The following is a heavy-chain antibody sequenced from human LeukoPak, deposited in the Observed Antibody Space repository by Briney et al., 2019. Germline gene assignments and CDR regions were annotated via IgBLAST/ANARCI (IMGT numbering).Heavy chain of an antibody. D-gene: IGHD3-10*01. V-gene: IGHV3-30*18. J-gene: IGHJ6*02. CDR2: ISYDGSTK. Sequence: PGGSLRLSCAASGFTFNSYGMPWVRQAPGKGLEWVAVISYDGSTKDYADSVKGRFTASRDNSKNTLYLQMNSLRAEDTAVYYCAKPGFYYGSGSQEGPFYGMDVWGQGTTVTVSS. CDR1: GFTFNSYG. CDR3: AKPGFYYGSGSQEGPFYGMDV.